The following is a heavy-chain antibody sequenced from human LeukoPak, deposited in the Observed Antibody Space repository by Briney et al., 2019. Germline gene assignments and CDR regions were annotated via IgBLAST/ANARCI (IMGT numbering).Heavy chain of an antibody. CDR2: ISGSGSTT. Sequence: PGGSLRLSCATSGFTFSNYAMSWVRQAPGKGLEWVSTISGSGSTTYYADSVKGGITISRDNSENTLYLQMYSLRAETTAEYCFAMHFDSSCFYYFDYGEQGTLATVPS. J-gene: IGHJ4*02. V-gene: IGHV3-23*01. CDR3: AMHFDSSCFYYFDY. D-gene: IGHD3-22*01. CDR1: GFTFSNYA.